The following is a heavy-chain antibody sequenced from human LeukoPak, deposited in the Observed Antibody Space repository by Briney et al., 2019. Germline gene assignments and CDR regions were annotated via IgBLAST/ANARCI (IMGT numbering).Heavy chain of an antibody. Sequence: SETLSLTCTVSGGSISSGDYYWSWIRQPPGRGLEWIGYIYYSGSTYYNPSLKSRVTISVDTSKNQFSLKLSSVTAAHTAVYYCARDSYDFWSGYRLDYWGQGTLVTVSS. D-gene: IGHD3-3*01. J-gene: IGHJ4*02. V-gene: IGHV4-30-4*01. CDR2: IYYSGST. CDR1: GGSISSGDYY. CDR3: ARDSYDFWSGYRLDY.